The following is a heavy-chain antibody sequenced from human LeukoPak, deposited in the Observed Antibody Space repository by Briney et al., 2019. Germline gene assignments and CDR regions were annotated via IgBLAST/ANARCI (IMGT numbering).Heavy chain of an antibody. CDR2: INPDGRDT. CDR1: GFTFNRCW. V-gene: IGHV3-7*03. J-gene: IGHJ4*02. Sequence: GGSLRLSCVVSGFTFNRCWMNWVRQAPGKGLEWVAHINPDGRDTYYVDSVKGRFTISRDNAQNSMYLQTNSLRAEDTAVYYCAKDDPHPASMIVVTPSYWGQGTLVTVSS. CDR3: AKDDPHPASMIVVTPSY. D-gene: IGHD3-22*01.